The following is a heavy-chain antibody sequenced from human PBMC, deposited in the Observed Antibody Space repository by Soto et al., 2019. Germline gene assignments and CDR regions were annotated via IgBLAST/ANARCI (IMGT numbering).Heavy chain of an antibody. CDR3: ARVRIEAIWYYMDV. CDR1: GFTFSSYS. CDR2: ISSSSSYI. J-gene: IGHJ6*03. Sequence: EVQLVESGGGLVKPGGSLRLSCAASGFTFSSYSMNWVGQAPGKGLEWVSSISSSSSYIYYADSVKGRFTISRDNAKNSLYLQMNSLRAEDTAVYYCARVRIEAIWYYMDVWGKGTTVTVSS. D-gene: IGHD3-10*01. V-gene: IGHV3-21*01.